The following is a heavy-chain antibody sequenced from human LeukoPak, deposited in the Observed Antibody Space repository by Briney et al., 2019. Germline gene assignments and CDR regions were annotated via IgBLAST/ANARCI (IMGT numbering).Heavy chain of an antibody. D-gene: IGHD1-14*01. J-gene: IGHJ6*02. CDR1: GYTFTSYG. Sequence: ASVKVSCKASGYTFTSYGISWVRQAPGQGLEWMGWISAYNGNTNYAQKFQGRVTMTTDTSTSTAYMELRSLRFDDTAVYYCATTGGYYYGMDVWGQGTTVTVSS. CDR2: ISAYNGNT. V-gene: IGHV1-18*01. CDR3: ATTGGYYYGMDV.